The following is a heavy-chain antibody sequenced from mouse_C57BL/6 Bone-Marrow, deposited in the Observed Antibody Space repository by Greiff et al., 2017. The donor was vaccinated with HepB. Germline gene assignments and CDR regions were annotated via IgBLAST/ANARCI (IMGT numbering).Heavy chain of an antibody. V-gene: IGHV1-54*01. Sequence: VQLQESGAELVRPGTSVKVSCKASGYAFTNYLIEWVKQRPGQGLEWIGVINPGSGGTNYNEKFKGKATLTADKSSSTAYMQLSSLTSEDSAVYFCARYGYDDFDYWGQGTTLTVSS. CDR3: ARYGYDDFDY. D-gene: IGHD2-2*01. J-gene: IGHJ2*01. CDR1: GYAFTNYL. CDR2: INPGSGGT.